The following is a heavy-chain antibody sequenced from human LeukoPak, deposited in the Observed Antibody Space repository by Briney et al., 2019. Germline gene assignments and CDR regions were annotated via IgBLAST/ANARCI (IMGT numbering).Heavy chain of an antibody. J-gene: IGHJ3*02. Sequence: SETLSLTCTVSGGSISSYYGSWIRQPAGKGLEWIGRIYTSGSTNYNPSLKSRVTMSVDTSKNQFSLKLSSVTAADTAVYYCARGRLAVAVREAFDIWGQGTMVTVSS. CDR1: GGSISSYY. CDR2: IYTSGST. CDR3: ARGRLAVAVREAFDI. V-gene: IGHV4-4*07. D-gene: IGHD6-19*01.